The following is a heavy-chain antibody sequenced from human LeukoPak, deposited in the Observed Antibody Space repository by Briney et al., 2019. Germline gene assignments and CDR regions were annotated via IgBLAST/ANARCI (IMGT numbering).Heavy chain of an antibody. V-gene: IGHV4-59*01. D-gene: IGHD5-18*01. CDR2: IYYSGST. CDR1: GGAISSYY. J-gene: IGHJ4*02. Sequence: PSETLSLTCTVSGGAISSYYWSWIRQPPGKGLEWIGYIYYSGSTNYNPSLKSRVTISVDTSKNQFSLKLSSVTAADTAVYYCAGPVDTAMVTHYWGQGTLVTVSS. CDR3: AGPVDTAMVTHY.